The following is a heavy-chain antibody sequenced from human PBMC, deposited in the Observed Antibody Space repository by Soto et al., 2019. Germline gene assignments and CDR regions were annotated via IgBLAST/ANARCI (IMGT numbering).Heavy chain of an antibody. V-gene: IGHV1-69*13. CDR1: GGTFSSYA. D-gene: IGHD4-17*01. J-gene: IGHJ6*02. Sequence: ASVKVSCKASGGTFSSYAISWVRQAPGQGLEWMGGIIPIFGTANYAQKFQGRVTITADESTSTAYMELSSLRSEDTAVYYCARDDYRPSGYYYGMDVWGQGTTVTVSS. CDR2: IIPIFGTA. CDR3: ARDDYRPSGYYYGMDV.